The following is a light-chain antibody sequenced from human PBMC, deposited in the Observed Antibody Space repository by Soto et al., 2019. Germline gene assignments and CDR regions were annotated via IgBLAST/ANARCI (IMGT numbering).Light chain of an antibody. CDR3: SSYAGNNNSYG. Sequence: QCALTQPPSASGSPGQSVTISCTGTSSGVGGYHYVSWYQQHPGKAPKLMIYEVSKRPSGVPDRFSGSKSGNAATLTVSGLQAEDEADYYCSSYAGNNNSYGFGTGTKVTVL. CDR1: SSGVGGYHY. CDR2: EVS. J-gene: IGLJ1*01. V-gene: IGLV2-8*01.